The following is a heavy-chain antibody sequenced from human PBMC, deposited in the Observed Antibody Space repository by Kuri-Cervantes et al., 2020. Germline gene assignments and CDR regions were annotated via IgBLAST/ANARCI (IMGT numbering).Heavy chain of an antibody. Sequence: GESLKISCVASGFTFSSCGINWVRQAPGKGLEWLSYISSDGSAKYYADSVKGRFTISRDNARNSLCLQMNSLRDEDTAVYYCVGGAYSYGYSVSWGQGTLVTVSS. CDR3: VGGAYSYGYSVS. CDR1: GFTFSSCG. D-gene: IGHD5-18*01. CDR2: ISSDGSAK. J-gene: IGHJ5*02. V-gene: IGHV3-48*02.